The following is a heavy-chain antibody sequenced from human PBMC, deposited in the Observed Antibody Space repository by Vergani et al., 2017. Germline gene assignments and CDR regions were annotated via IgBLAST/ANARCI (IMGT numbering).Heavy chain of an antibody. D-gene: IGHD6-6*01. CDR2: IYYSGST. J-gene: IGHJ5*02. V-gene: IGHV4-59*04. CDR3: ARGAARLSSGWFDP. CDR1: GGSISSYY. Sequence: QVQLQESGPGLVKPSETLSLTCTVSGGSISSYYWSWIRQPPGKGLEWIGYIYYSGSTYYNPSLKSRVTISVDTSKNQFSLKLSSVTAADTAVYYCARGAARLSSGWFDPWGQGTLVTVSS.